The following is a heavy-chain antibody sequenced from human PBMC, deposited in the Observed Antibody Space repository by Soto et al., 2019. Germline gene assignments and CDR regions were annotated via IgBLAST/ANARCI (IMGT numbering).Heavy chain of an antibody. Sequence: PGGSLRLSCAASGFTFSSYSMNWVRQAPGKGLEWVSSMTSGSTYIYYADSVKVRFTISRDNAKRSLYLQMNSLRAEDTAVYYCARDSTIFVVVIMTAFDVWVQGTMVTVSS. J-gene: IGHJ3*01. CDR3: ARDSTIFVVVIMTAFDV. CDR2: MTSGSTYI. D-gene: IGHD3-3*01. CDR1: GFTFSSYS. V-gene: IGHV3-21*01.